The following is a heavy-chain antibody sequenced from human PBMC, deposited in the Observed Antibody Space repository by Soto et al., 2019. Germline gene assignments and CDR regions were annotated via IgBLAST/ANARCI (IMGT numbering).Heavy chain of an antibody. V-gene: IGHV3-7*01. CDR1: GFTFSSYW. Sequence: GSLRLSCAASGFTFSSYWMSWVRQAPGKGLEWVANIKQDGSEKYYVDSVKGRFTISRDNAKNSLYLQMNSLRAEDTAVYYCASGLYSSSWYWFDPWGQGTLVTVS. J-gene: IGHJ5*02. CDR3: ASGLYSSSWYWFDP. CDR2: IKQDGSEK. D-gene: IGHD6-13*01.